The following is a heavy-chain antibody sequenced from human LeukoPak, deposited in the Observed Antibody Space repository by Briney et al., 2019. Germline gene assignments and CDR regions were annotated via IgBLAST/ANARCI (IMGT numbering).Heavy chain of an antibody. D-gene: IGHD4-23*01. V-gene: IGHV4-59*01. CDR2: IYYSGST. J-gene: IGHJ4*02. CDR3: ARAPTTVVTVDY. Sequence: PSETLSLTCTVSGGSISSYYWSWIRQPPGKGLEWIGYIYYSGSTTYNPSLKTRVPISVDTSKNQFSLKLSSVTAADTAVYYCARAPTTVVTVDYWGQGTLVTVSS. CDR1: GGSISSYY.